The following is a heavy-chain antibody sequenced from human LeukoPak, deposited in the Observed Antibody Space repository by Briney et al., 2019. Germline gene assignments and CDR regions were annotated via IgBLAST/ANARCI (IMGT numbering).Heavy chain of an antibody. J-gene: IGHJ4*02. Sequence: PSETLSLTCTVSGGSITNYYWSWIRQPLGKGLEWIGYIYYSGNTNYNPSLKSRVTISVDTSKNQFSLRLSSVTAADTAVCYCARQRYSGSYYFDYWGQGTLVTVSS. CDR1: GGSITNYY. CDR3: ARQRYSGSYYFDY. CDR2: IYYSGNT. V-gene: IGHV4-59*08. D-gene: IGHD1-26*01.